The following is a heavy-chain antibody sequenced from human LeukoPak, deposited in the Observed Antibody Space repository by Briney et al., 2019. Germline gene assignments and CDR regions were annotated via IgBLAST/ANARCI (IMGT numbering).Heavy chain of an antibody. V-gene: IGHV3-30-3*01. Sequence: GRSLRLSCAASGFTFSSYATHWVRQAPGKGLEWVAVISYDGSNKYYADSVKGRFTISRDNSKNTLYLQMNSLRAEDTAVYYCARERTSGYSSSNWFDPWGQGTLVTVSS. CDR1: GFTFSSYA. CDR2: ISYDGSNK. CDR3: ARERTSGYSSSNWFDP. J-gene: IGHJ5*02. D-gene: IGHD5-18*01.